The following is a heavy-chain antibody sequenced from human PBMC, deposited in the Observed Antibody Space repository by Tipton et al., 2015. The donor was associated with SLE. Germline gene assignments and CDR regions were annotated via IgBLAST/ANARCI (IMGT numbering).Heavy chain of an antibody. J-gene: IGHJ4*02. CDR3: ARNPGIAAAGWDYFDY. CDR2: MSPSSGIT. V-gene: IGHV1-8*02. Sequence: QSGAEVKKPGASVRVSCKASGYTFTTYGISWVRQATGQGLEWMGWMSPSSGITDYVQNFQGRVTMTRDTSTSTAYMELSSLRSEDTAVYYCARNPGIAAAGWDYFDYWGQGTLVTVSS. D-gene: IGHD6-13*01. CDR1: GYTFTTYG.